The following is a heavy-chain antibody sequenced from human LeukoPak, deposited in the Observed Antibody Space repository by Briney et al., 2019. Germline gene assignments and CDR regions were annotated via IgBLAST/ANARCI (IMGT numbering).Heavy chain of an antibody. CDR1: GYTFTSYG. CDR3: ARDITMVRGVIVPIGY. CDR2: ISAYNGNT. Sequence: ASVKVSCKASGYTFTSYGISWVRQAPGQGLEWMGWISAYNGNTNYAQKLQGRVTMTTDTSTSTAYMKLRSLRSDDTAVYYCARDITMVRGVIVPIGYWGQGTLVTVSS. V-gene: IGHV1-18*01. J-gene: IGHJ4*02. D-gene: IGHD3-10*01.